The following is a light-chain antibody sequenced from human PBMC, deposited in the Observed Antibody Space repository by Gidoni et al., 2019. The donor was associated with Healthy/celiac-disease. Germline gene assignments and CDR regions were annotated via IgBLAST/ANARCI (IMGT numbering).Light chain of an antibody. V-gene: IGKV3-20*01. Sequence: DIVLTQSPGTLSLSPGERATLSCRASQSVSSSYLAWYQQKPGQAPRLLIYGASSRATGIPDRFSGSGSGTDFILTISRLEPEEFAVYYCQQYGSSPYTFGQGTKLEIQ. CDR3: QQYGSSPYT. CDR1: QSVSSSY. J-gene: IGKJ2*01. CDR2: GAS.